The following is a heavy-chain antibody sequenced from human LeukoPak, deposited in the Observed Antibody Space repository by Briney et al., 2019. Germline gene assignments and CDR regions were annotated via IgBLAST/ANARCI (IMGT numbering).Heavy chain of an antibody. J-gene: IGHJ4*02. D-gene: IGHD3-9*01. V-gene: IGHV3-23*01. CDR2: ISGSGGST. Sequence: AGSLRLSCAASRFTFSTYAMSWDRQAPGKGREWVSAISGSGGSTYYADSVRGRFTISRDNSKNTLYLQMNSRRAEDTAVYYCAKVSPRDFAWFPPDYWGQGTLVTVSS. CDR1: RFTFSTYA. CDR3: AKVSPRDFAWFPPDY.